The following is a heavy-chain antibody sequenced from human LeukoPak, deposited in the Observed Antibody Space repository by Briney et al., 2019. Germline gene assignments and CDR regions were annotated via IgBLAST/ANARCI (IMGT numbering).Heavy chain of an antibody. D-gene: IGHD1-26*01. J-gene: IGHJ4*02. CDR3: ARVGATHFDY. V-gene: IGHV4-39*01. CDR1: GGSISSSSYY. Sequence: PSETLSLTCTVSGGSISSSSYYWGWIRQPPGKGLEWIGSIYYSGSTYYNPCLKSRVTISVDTSKNQFSLKLSSVTAADTAVYYCARVGATHFDYWGQGTLVTVSS. CDR2: IYYSGST.